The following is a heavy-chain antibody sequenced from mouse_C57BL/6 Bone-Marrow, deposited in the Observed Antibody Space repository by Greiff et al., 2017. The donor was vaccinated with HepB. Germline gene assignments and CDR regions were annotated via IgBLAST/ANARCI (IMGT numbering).Heavy chain of an antibody. CDR1: GYTFTDYN. CDR2: INPNNGGT. J-gene: IGHJ2*01. CDR3: ARYYGSSPYFDY. V-gene: IGHV1-18*01. D-gene: IGHD1-1*01. Sequence: VQLKESGPELVKPGASVKIPCKASGYTFTDYNMDWVKQSHGKSLEWIGDINPNNGGTIYNQKFKGKATLTVDKSSSTAYMELRSLTSEDTAVYYCARYYGSSPYFDYWGQGTTLTVSS.